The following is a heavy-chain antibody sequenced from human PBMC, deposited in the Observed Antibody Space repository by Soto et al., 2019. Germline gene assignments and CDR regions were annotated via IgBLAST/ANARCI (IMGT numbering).Heavy chain of an antibody. CDR3: ARDYSSSAGGLDY. Sequence: EVRLLESGGGSVQPGGSLRLSCSASGFPFSSYAMSWVRQAPGKGLEWVSGISGSGGGRYYADSVKGRFTISRDNTKNTLYLRMNSLRVENTAVYYCARDYSSSAGGLDYWGQGTLVTVSS. J-gene: IGHJ4*02. V-gene: IGHV3-23*01. D-gene: IGHD6-6*01. CDR2: ISGSGGGR. CDR1: GFPFSSYA.